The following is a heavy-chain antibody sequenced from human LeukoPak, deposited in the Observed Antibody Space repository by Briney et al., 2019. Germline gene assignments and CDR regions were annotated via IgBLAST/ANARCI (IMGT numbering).Heavy chain of an antibody. V-gene: IGHV4-39*07. CDR2: IYYSGST. Sequence: KPSETLSLTCTVSGGSISSSSYYWGWIRQPPGKGLEWIGSIYYSGSTYYNPSLKSRVTISVDTSKNQFSLKLSSVTAADTAVYYCARGPRRYYYYYYMDDWGKGTTVTVSS. CDR3: ARGPRRYYYYYYMDD. J-gene: IGHJ6*03. CDR1: GGSISSSSYY.